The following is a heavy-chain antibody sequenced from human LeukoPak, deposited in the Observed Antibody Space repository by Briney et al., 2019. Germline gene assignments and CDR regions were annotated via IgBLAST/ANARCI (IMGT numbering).Heavy chain of an antibody. D-gene: IGHD6-13*01. CDR3: ARATYSSSADAFDI. Sequence: ASETLSLTCTVSGGSISSYYWSWIRQPAGKGLEWIGRIYTSGSTNYNPSLKSRVTMSVDTSKNQFSLKLSSVTAADTAVYYCARATYSSSADAFDIWGQGTMVTVSS. V-gene: IGHV4-4*07. CDR2: IYTSGST. CDR1: GGSISSYY. J-gene: IGHJ3*02.